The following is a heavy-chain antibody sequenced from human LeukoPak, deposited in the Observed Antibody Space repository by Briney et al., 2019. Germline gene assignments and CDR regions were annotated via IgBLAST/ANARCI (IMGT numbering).Heavy chain of an antibody. D-gene: IGHD5-24*01. Sequence: GASVKVSCKASGYTFTNYNITWVRQAPGQGLEWLGWISAYNGKTNYAQNFQGRVTMTTEKSTTTAYMELSRLRSDDTAVYYCARVSLRDGYLPYYFDYWGQGTLVTVSS. J-gene: IGHJ4*02. CDR1: GYTFTNYN. CDR2: ISAYNGKT. V-gene: IGHV1-18*01. CDR3: ARVSLRDGYLPYYFDY.